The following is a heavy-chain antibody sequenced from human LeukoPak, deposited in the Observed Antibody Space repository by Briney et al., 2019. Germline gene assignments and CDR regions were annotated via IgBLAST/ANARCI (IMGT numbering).Heavy chain of an antibody. CDR1: GVSFNTYW. Sequence: PGGSLRLSCVASGVSFNTYWMHWVRRAPGEGLVWVSRISGDGSNTTYADSVKGRFTISRDNAKNTVYLQMNSLRAEDTAVYYCARANYHNTWGQGTLVTVSS. J-gene: IGHJ4*02. CDR3: ARANYHNT. D-gene: IGHD3-9*01. V-gene: IGHV3-74*01. CDR2: ISGDGSNT.